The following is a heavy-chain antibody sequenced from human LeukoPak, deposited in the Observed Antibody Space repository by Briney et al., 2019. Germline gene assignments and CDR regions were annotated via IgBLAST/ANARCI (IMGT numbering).Heavy chain of an antibody. J-gene: IGHJ6*03. V-gene: IGHV4-59*01. CDR2: IYYSGST. CDR1: GGSISSYY. Sequence: KPSETLSLTCTVSGGSISSYYWSWIRQPPGKGLEWIGYIYYSGSTNYNPSLKSRVTISVDTSKNQFSLKLSPVTAADTAVYYCARVFRAARSLWYYYYMDVWGKGTTVTVPS. D-gene: IGHD6-6*01. CDR3: ARVFRAARSLWYYYYMDV.